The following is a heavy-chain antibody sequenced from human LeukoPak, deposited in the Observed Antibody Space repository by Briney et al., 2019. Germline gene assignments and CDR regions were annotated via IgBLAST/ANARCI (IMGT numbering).Heavy chain of an antibody. J-gene: IGHJ3*02. CDR1: GGFISGSNW. Sequence: PSGTLSLTCAVSGGFISGSNWWSWVRQPPGKGLEWIGEIYHSGSTNYNPSLKSRVTISVDKSKNQFSLKLSSVTAADTAVYYCASLGYYDILTGSSTYAFDIWGQGTMVTVSS. CDR2: IYHSGST. V-gene: IGHV4-4*02. CDR3: ASLGYYDILTGSSTYAFDI. D-gene: IGHD3-9*01.